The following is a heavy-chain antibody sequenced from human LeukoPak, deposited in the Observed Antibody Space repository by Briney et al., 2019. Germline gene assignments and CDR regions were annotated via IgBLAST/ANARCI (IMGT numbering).Heavy chain of an antibody. D-gene: IGHD2/OR15-2a*01. J-gene: IGHJ3*02. CDR1: GGSFSGYY. Sequence: SETLSLTCAVYGGSFSGYYWSWIRQPPGKGLEWIGEINHSGSTNYNPSLKSRVTISVDTSKNQFSLKLSSVTAAGTAVYYCARSMRRIRNAFDIWGQGTMVTVSS. CDR3: ARSMRRIRNAFDI. CDR2: INHSGST. V-gene: IGHV4-34*01.